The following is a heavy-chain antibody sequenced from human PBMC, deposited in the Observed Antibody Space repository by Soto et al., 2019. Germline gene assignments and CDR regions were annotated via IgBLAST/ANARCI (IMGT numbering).Heavy chain of an antibody. V-gene: IGHV1-8*01. J-gene: IGHJ5*02. CDR2: MNPNSGNT. Sequence: ASVKVSCKASGYTFTSYDINWVRQATGQGLEWMGWMNPNSGNTGYAQKFQGRVTMTRNTSISTAYMELSSLRSEDTAVYYCARGHFAVDQSTYNWFDPWGQGTLVTVSS. CDR1: GYTFTSYD. CDR3: ARGHFAVDQSTYNWFDP.